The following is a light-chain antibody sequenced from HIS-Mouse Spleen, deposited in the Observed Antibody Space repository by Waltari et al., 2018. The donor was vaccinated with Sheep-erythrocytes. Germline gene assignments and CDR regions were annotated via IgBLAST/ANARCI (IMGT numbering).Light chain of an antibody. V-gene: IGLV2-14*03. CDR1: SSDVGGYNY. Sequence: QSALTQPASVSGSPGQSITISCTGTSSDVGGYNYVSWYQQPPGKAPKLMIYDVSNRPSGVSNRVSGSKSGNTASLTISGLQAEDEADYYCSSYTSSSSYVFGTGTKVTVL. J-gene: IGLJ1*01. CDR3: SSYTSSSSYV. CDR2: DVS.